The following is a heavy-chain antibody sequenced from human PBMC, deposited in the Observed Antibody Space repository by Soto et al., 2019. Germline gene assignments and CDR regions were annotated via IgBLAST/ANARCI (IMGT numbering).Heavy chain of an antibody. J-gene: IGHJ3*02. CDR2: IYSGGST. D-gene: IGHD6-13*01. CDR3: ARDVASIASAGNAFDI. Sequence: GGSLRLSCAASGVTVSSNYMSWVRQAQGKGLEWVSVIYSGGSTYYEDSVKGRFTISRDNSKNTLYLQMNSRRPDDTAVYYCARDVASIASAGNAFDILGQETIVTVSS. V-gene: IGHV3-53*01. CDR1: GVTVSSNY.